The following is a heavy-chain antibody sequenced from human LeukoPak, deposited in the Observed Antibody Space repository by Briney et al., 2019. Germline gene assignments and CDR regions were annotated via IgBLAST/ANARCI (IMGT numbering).Heavy chain of an antibody. CDR1: GFTFSSYA. Sequence: GGSLRLSCAASGFTFSSYAMHWVRQAPGKGLEWVSSISSSSSYIYYADSVKGRFTISRDNAKNSLYLQMNSLRAEDTAVYYCARLYCSGGSCYLGYFDYWGQGTLVTVSS. D-gene: IGHD2-15*01. J-gene: IGHJ4*02. CDR2: ISSSSSYI. V-gene: IGHV3-21*01. CDR3: ARLYCSGGSCYLGYFDY.